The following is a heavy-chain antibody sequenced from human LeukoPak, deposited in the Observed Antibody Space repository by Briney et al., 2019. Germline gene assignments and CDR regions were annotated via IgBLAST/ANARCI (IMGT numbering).Heavy chain of an antibody. Sequence: PGDSLRLSCAASGFTFTKYWMTWVRQAPGKGLEWVGNIKQDGSDKNYMDSVKGRFTISRDNSKNTLYLQMNSLRAEDTAVYYCAKEYTMVRGVMDYWGQGTLVTVSS. CDR1: GFTFTKYW. J-gene: IGHJ4*02. D-gene: IGHD3-10*01. V-gene: IGHV3-7*03. CDR3: AKEYTMVRGVMDY. CDR2: IKQDGSDK.